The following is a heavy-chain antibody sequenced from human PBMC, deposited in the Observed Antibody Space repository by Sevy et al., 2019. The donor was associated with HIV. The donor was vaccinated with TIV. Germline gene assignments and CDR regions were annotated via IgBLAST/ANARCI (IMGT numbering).Heavy chain of an antibody. D-gene: IGHD2-21*01. J-gene: IGHJ6*02. CDR2: TYYRSKWYN. Sequence: SQTLSLTCAISGDSVSSNSAAWNWIRQSPSRGLEWLGRTYYRSKWYNDYAVSVKSRITINPDTSKNQFSLQLNSVTPGDTAVYYCARDDRFCGGDCYYYGMDVWGQGTTVTVSS. V-gene: IGHV6-1*01. CDR1: GDSVSSNSAA. CDR3: ARDDRFCGGDCYYYGMDV.